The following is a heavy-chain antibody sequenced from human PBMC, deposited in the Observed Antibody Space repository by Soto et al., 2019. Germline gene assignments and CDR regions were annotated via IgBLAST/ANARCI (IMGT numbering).Heavy chain of an antibody. V-gene: IGHV3-23*01. D-gene: IGHD6-13*01. CDR2: ISGSGGST. Sequence: PGGSLRLSCAASGFTFSSYAMSWVRQAPGKGLEWVSAISGSGGSTYYADSVKGRFTISRDNSKNTLYLQMNSLRAEDTAVYYCAKDLGSSWYYYGMDVWGQGTTVTVSS. CDR1: GFTFSSYA. J-gene: IGHJ6*02. CDR3: AKDLGSSWYYYGMDV.